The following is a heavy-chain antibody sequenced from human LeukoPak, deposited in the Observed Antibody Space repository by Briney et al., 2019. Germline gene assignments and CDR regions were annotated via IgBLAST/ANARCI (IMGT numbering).Heavy chain of an antibody. D-gene: IGHD2-2*01. CDR1: GYSFTGYY. CDR2: INPYSGGT. CDR3: VRDRTKYCSSTSCPLDY. V-gene: IGHV1-2*02. J-gene: IGHJ4*02. Sequence: ASVKVSCKASGYSFTGYYMHWVRLAPGQGLEWMGWINPYSGGTNYAQKFQGRVTMTRDTSISTAYMELSRLRSDDTAVYYCVRDRTKYCSSTSCPLDYWGQGTLVTVSS.